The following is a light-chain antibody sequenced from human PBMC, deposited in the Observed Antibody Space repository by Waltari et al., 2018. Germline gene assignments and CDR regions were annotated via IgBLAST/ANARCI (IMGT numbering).Light chain of an antibody. J-gene: IGKJ1*01. CDR1: QSVTTN. Sequence: EIVMTPTPATLSVSPGESATLFCRASQSVTTNLAWYVQKPGQAPRLLIYCASARATGGPARFTGGGYGTEFTLTISSLQSEDFAVYYCQQYEKWPRTFGQGTKVEIK. V-gene: IGKV3-15*01. CDR3: QQYEKWPRT. CDR2: CAS.